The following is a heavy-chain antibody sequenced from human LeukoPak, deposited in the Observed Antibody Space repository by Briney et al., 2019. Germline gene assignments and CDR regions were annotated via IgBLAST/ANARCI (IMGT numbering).Heavy chain of an antibody. J-gene: IGHJ4*02. D-gene: IGHD1-26*01. CDR3: ARDVLLGTGELDY. CDR2: IYHSGST. V-gene: IGHV4-4*02. CDR1: GGSISSSNW. Sequence: PSETLSLTCAVSGGSISSSNWWSWVRQPPGKGLEWIGEIYHSGSTNYNPSLKSRVTISGDTSKNQFSLKLSSVTAADTAVYYCARDVLLGTGELDYWGQGTLVTVSS.